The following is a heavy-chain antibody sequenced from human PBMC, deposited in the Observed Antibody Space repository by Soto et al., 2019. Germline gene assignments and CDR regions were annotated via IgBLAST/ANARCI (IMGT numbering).Heavy chain of an antibody. CDR2: IRSKANSYAT. CDR3: TRYSSSWYGAFDY. CDR1: GFTFSGSA. J-gene: IGHJ4*02. Sequence: EVQLVESGGGLVQPGGSLKLSCAASGFTFSGSAMHWVRQASGKGLEWVGRIRSKANSYATAYAASVKGRFTISRDDSKNTAYLQMNSLKTEDTAVYYCTRYSSSWYGAFDYWCQGTLVTVSS. V-gene: IGHV3-73*01. D-gene: IGHD6-13*01.